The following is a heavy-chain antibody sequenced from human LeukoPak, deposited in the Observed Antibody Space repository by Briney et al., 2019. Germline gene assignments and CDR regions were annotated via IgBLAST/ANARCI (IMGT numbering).Heavy chain of an antibody. CDR1: GFIFSTSA. CDR3: AARPGGYATFDI. D-gene: IGHD3-16*01. Sequence: ASVKVSCKTSGFIFSTSAMQWVRQARGQGLEWVGWIVVGSGDTNYAQKFQERVTITRDMSTGTAYMDLSSLRSEDTAVYYCAARPGGYATFDIWGQGTMVTVSS. V-gene: IGHV1-58*02. J-gene: IGHJ3*02. CDR2: IVVGSGDT.